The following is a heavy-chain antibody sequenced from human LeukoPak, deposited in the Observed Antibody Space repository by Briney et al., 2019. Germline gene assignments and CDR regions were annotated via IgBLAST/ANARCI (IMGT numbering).Heavy chain of an antibody. CDR3: ARGAWELPIDY. V-gene: IGHV4-39*07. CDR1: GGSISSGSYY. D-gene: IGHD1-26*01. J-gene: IGHJ4*02. CDR2: IYYSGST. Sequence: PSETLSLTCTVSGGSISSGSYYWGWIRQPPGKGLEWIGSIYYSGSTYYNPSLKSRVTISVDTSKNQFSLKLSSVTAADTAVYYCARGAWELPIDYWGQGTLVTVSS.